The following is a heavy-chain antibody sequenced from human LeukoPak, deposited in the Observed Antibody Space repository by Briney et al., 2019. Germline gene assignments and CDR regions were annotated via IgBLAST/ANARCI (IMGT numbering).Heavy chain of an antibody. CDR3: ARDPKSGSYYFDY. D-gene: IGHD1-26*01. V-gene: IGHV3-48*01. Sequence: GGSLRLSCAASGFTFNTYSMNWVRQAPGKGLEWVSYISSSSSTIYYADSVKGRFTISRDNSKNTLYLQMNSLRAEDTAVYYCARDPKSGSYYFDYWGQGTLVTVSS. J-gene: IGHJ4*02. CDR1: GFTFNTYS. CDR2: ISSSSSTI.